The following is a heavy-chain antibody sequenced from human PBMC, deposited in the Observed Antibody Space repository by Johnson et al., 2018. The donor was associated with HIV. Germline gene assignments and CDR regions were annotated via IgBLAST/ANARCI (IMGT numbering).Heavy chain of an antibody. V-gene: IGHV3-66*01. CDR2: LFSGGDT. Sequence: VQLVESGGGLVQPGGSLRLSCAASGFSVSSNYMTWVRQAPGKGLEWVSVLFSGGDTYYADSVRGRFTISRDNSKNTLYLQMNSLRAEDTAVYYCAKVRRAVYGFDIWGQGTMVTVSS. CDR3: AKVRRAVYGFDI. J-gene: IGHJ3*02. CDR1: GFSVSSNY.